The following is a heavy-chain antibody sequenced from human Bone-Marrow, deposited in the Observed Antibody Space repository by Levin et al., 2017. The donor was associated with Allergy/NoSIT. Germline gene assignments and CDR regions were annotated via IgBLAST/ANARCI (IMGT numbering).Heavy chain of an antibody. Sequence: SETLSLTCAVSGGSINSTNWWSWVRQPPGKGLEWIGEIYHSGGTNYSPSLKSRVTISVDRSKNHFSLNLRSVTAADTALYYCAPRPRVLLWLGELSHFDYWGQGILVTVSS. D-gene: IGHD3-10*01. J-gene: IGHJ4*02. CDR1: GGSINSTNW. CDR3: APRPRVLLWLGELSHFDY. CDR2: IYHSGGT. V-gene: IGHV4-4*02.